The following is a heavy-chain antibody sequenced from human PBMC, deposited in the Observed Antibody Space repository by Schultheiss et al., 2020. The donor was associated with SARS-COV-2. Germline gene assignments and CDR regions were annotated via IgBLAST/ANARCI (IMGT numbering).Heavy chain of an antibody. CDR2: IYYSGLT. D-gene: IGHD2-15*01. Sequence: SETLSLTCTVSGGSISSSNYYWGWIRQPPGKGLEWIGSIYYSGLTYYNPSLKSRVTISVDTSKNQFSLKLSSVTAADTAVYYCARVAAAHVYCSGGSCYNTCFDYWGQGTLVTVSS. J-gene: IGHJ4*02. V-gene: IGHV4-39*01. CDR3: ARVAAAHVYCSGGSCYNTCFDY. CDR1: GGSISSSNYY.